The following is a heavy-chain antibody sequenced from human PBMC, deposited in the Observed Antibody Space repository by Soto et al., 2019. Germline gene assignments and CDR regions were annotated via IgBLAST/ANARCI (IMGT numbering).Heavy chain of an antibody. CDR2: INHSGST. J-gene: IGHJ4*02. CDR1: GGSFSGYY. CDR3: ARFDDSSGYSYYFDY. V-gene: IGHV4-34*01. D-gene: IGHD3-22*01. Sequence: SETLSLTCAVYGGSFSGYYWSWIRQPPGKGLEWIGEINHSGSTNYNPSLKSRVTISVDTSKNQFSLKLSSVTAADTAVYYCARFDDSSGYSYYFDYWGQGTLVTSPQ.